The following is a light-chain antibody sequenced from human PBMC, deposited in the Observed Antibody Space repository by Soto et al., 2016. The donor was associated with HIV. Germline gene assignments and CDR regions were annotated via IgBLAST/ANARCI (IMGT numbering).Light chain of an antibody. J-gene: IGLJ3*02. CDR2: EDK. CDR1: KLGDKY. CDR3: QAWDSGRV. V-gene: IGLV3-1*01. Sequence: SYELTQPPSVFVSPGQTASITCSGDKLGDKYVCWYQQKPGQSPVLVIYEDKKRPSGIPERFSGSNSGNTATLTISGTQTMDEADYYCQAWDSGRVFGGGTKLTVL.